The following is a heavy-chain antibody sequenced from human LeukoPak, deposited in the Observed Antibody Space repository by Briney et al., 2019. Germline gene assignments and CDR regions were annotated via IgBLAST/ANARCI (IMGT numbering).Heavy chain of an antibody. D-gene: IGHD2-2*01. V-gene: IGHV3-66*02. J-gene: IGHJ4*02. CDR3: ASQYCSSTSCYLYFDY. CDR2: IYSGGST. Sequence: GGSLRLSCAASGFTVSSNYMSWVRQAPGKGLEWVSVIYSGGSTHYADSVKGRFTISRDNSKNTLYLQMNSLRAEDTAVYYCASQYCSSTSCYLYFDYWGQGTLVTVSS. CDR1: GFTVSSNY.